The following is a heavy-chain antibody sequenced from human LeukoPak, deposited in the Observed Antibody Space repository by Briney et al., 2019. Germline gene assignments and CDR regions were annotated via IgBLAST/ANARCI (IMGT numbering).Heavy chain of an antibody. CDR3: ARHYVDYDSSGYPDY. CDR2: IYYSGST. CDR1: GGSISSYY. J-gene: IGHJ4*02. D-gene: IGHD3-22*01. Sequence: SEILSLTCTVSGGSISSYYWSWIRQPPGKGLEWIGYIYYSGSTNYNPSLKSRVTISVDTPKNQSSLKLGSVTAADTAVYYCARHYVDYDSSGYPDYWGQGTLVTVSS. V-gene: IGHV4-59*08.